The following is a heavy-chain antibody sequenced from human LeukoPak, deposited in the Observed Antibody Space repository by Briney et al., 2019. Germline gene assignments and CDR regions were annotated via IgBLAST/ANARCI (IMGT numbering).Heavy chain of an antibody. CDR2: IRSKANSYAT. J-gene: IGHJ6*03. V-gene: IGHV3-73*01. D-gene: IGHD3-10*01. Sequence: PGGSLRLSCTASGFTFSGSAMHWVRQASGKGLEWVGRIRSKANSYATVYAASVKGRFTISRDNAKNSLYLQMKSLRAEDTAVYYCARVRFYGSYSYYYYMDVWGKGTTVTVSS. CDR1: GFTFSGSA. CDR3: ARVRFYGSYSYYYYMDV.